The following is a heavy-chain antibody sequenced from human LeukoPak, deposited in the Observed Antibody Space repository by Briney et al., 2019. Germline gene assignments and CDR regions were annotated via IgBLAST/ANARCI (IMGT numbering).Heavy chain of an antibody. CDR1: GYTFTSYY. V-gene: IGHV1-46*01. J-gene: IGHJ4*02. CDR2: IRPSGST. Sequence: ASVKVSCKASGYTFTSYYIHWVRQAPGQGLEYMGIIRPSGSTAYAQKFPGRITMTRDTSTSAVHMELSSLRSEDTAVYYCAREGPETYYLDFWGQGTLVTVSS. CDR3: AREGPETYYLDF. D-gene: IGHD5-24*01.